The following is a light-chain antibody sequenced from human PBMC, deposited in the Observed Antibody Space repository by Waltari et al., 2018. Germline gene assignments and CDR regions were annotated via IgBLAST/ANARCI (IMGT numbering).Light chain of an antibody. V-gene: IGLV3-1*01. CDR3: QAWDSRTYV. CDR2: HDH. J-gene: IGLJ1*01. CDR1: KLGDKY. Sequence: SFEVTQPPSVSVSPGQIASVTCSGDKLGDKYVCWYQQKAGQSPVLVIYHDHKRPSSIPERFSGSHSGDTATLTISGTQAVDEADYYCQAWDSRTYVFGTGTKVTVL.